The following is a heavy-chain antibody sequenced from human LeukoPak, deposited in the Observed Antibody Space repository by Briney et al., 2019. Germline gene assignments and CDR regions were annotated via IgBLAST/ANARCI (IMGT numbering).Heavy chain of an antibody. CDR1: GGSISSYY. V-gene: IGHV4-59*01. D-gene: IGHD6-19*01. CDR3: ARDSGSGTYY. J-gene: IGHJ4*02. Sequence: SETLSLTCTASGGSISSYYWSWIRQPPGKGLEWIGHIYYTGSTNYNPSLKSRVTISIDTSKNQFSLQLSSVTAADTAVYYCARDSGSGTYYWGQGTLVTVSS. CDR2: IYYTGST.